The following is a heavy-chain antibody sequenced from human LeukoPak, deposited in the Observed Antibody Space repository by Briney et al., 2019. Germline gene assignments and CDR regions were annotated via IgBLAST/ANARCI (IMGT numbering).Heavy chain of an antibody. J-gene: IGHJ4*02. D-gene: IGHD3-3*01. CDR3: ARGLYYDFWSGARNYLFDY. CDR1: GFTFGSYA. Sequence: PGGSLRLSCAASGFTFGSYAMRWVRQAPGKGLEWVAVISYDGSNKYYADSVKGRFTISRDNSKNTLYLQMNSLRAEDTAVYYCARGLYYDFWSGARNYLFDYWGQGTLVTVSS. V-gene: IGHV3-30-3*01. CDR2: ISYDGSNK.